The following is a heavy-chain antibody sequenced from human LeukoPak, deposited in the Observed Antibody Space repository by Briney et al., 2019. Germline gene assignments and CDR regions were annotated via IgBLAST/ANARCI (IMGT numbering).Heavy chain of an antibody. CDR3: ARPNITSYYDSRGYDAFDV. CDR1: GYSFSSYW. V-gene: IGHV5-51*01. CDR2: IYPGDSDT. Sequence: GGSLRLSCKGSGYSFSSYWIGWVRQMPGKGLEWMGIIYPGDSDTRYSPSFQGQVTISADKSVRTAYLQWSSLKASDTAMYYCARPNITSYYDSRGYDAFDVWGQGTMVTVSS. J-gene: IGHJ3*01. D-gene: IGHD3-22*01.